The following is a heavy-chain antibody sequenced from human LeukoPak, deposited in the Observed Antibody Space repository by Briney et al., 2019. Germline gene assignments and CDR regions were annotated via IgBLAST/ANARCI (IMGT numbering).Heavy chain of an antibody. J-gene: IGHJ4*02. CDR3: ARDPTPYYYASSGPDYYFDY. D-gene: IGHD3-22*01. Sequence: VGSLRHSCAASGFTFSSYRMHGVRQAPGKGLEWVAVIWYEGSKKYYADSVKGRFTISRDNSKITLYLQMNSLRAEDTAVYYCARDPTPYYYASSGPDYYFDYWGQGTLVTVSS. CDR1: GFTFSSYR. CDR2: IWYEGSKK. V-gene: IGHV3-33*01.